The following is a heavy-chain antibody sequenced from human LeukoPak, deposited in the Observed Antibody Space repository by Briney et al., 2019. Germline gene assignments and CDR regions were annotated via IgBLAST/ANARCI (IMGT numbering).Heavy chain of an antibody. Sequence: SETLSLTCAVYGGSFSGYYWSWIRQPPGKGLEWIGSIYYNGNTYYTPSLKSRVTISVDTSKNQFSLKLNSVTAADTAIYYCARNYCSTTTCSEVYYFDSWGQGTLVTVSS. CDR3: ARNYCSTTTCSEVYYFDS. CDR2: IYYNGNT. D-gene: IGHD2-2*01. CDR1: GGSFSGYY. V-gene: IGHV4-34*01. J-gene: IGHJ4*02.